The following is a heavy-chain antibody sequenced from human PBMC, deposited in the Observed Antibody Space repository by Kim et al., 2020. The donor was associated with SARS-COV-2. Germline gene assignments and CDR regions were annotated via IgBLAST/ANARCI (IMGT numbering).Heavy chain of an antibody. D-gene: IGHD1-1*01. Sequence: GGSLRLSCAASGFTFSDSAIHWVRQASGKGLEWVGRIRSKANTYATAYAASVKGRFTISRDDSKNTAYLQMNSLKTEDTAVYFCTRVPGTPLAFWDAFDIWGQGTIVTGSS. CDR3: TRVPGTPLAFWDAFDI. V-gene: IGHV3-73*01. J-gene: IGHJ3*02. CDR1: GFTFSDSA. CDR2: IRSKANTYAT.